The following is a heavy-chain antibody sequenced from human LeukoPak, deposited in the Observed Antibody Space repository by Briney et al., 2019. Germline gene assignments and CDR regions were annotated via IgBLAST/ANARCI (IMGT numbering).Heavy chain of an antibody. CDR1: GFTFSNAW. D-gene: IGHD3-22*01. Sequence: GSLRLSCAASGFTFSNAWMNWVRQAPGKGLEWVGRIYSKTDGGTTEYAAPVKGRFTISRDDSKNTLYLQMTSLNTEDTAVYYCATGSNRYDSSDFDYWGQGTLVTVSS. V-gene: IGHV3-15*01. CDR2: IYSKTDGGTT. J-gene: IGHJ4*02. CDR3: ATGSNRYDSSDFDY.